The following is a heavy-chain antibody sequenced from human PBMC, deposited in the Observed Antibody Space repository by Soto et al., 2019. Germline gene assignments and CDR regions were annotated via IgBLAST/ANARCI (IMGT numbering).Heavy chain of an antibody. CDR1: GFTFSDYY. J-gene: IGHJ3*02. V-gene: IGHV3-11*01. CDR3: ARDVQTDAFDI. Sequence: QVQLVESGGGLVKPGGSLRLSCAASGFTFSDYYMSWIRQAPGKGLEWVSYISSRGSTIYYANSVKGRSTTSRDNAKNSLYLQMNSLRAEDTAVYYCARDVQTDAFDIWGQGTMVTVSS. CDR2: ISSRGSTI.